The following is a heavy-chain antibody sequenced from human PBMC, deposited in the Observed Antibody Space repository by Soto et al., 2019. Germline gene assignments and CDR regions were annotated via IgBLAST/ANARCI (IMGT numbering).Heavy chain of an antibody. Sequence: ASVKVSCKASGYTFTSYAMHWVRQAPGQRLEWMGWINAGNGNTKYSQKFQGRVTITRDTSASTAYMELSSLRSEDTAVYYCARASVLRYFDWISTPGYYGMDVWGQGTTVTVSS. D-gene: IGHD3-9*01. V-gene: IGHV1-3*01. J-gene: IGHJ6*02. CDR2: INAGNGNT. CDR3: ARASVLRYFDWISTPGYYGMDV. CDR1: GYTFTSYA.